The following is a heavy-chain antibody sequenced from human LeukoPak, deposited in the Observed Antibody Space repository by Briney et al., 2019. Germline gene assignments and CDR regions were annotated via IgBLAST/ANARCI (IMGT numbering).Heavy chain of an antibody. CDR2: IRYDGNSE. Sequence: GGSLRLSCAAFGFTFSSNGMHWVRQAPGKGLEWVAFIRYDGNSEFYVDSVKGRFTISRDNSKNTLYLQMNSLRAEDTAVYYCAKEIGGYSYGYFRMDYWGQGTLVTVSS. V-gene: IGHV3-30*02. CDR1: GFTFSSNG. D-gene: IGHD5-18*01. CDR3: AKEIGGYSYGYFRMDY. J-gene: IGHJ4*02.